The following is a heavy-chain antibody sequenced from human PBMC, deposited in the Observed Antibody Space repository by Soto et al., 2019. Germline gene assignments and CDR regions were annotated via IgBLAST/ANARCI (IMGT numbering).Heavy chain of an antibody. V-gene: IGHV1-18*01. CDR1: GYTFTSYG. J-gene: IGHJ4*02. Sequence: QVQLVQSGAEVKKPGASVKVSCKASGYTFTSYGISWGRQAPGQGLEGMGWISAYNGNTNYAQKLQGRVTMTTDTSTSTAYMELRSLRSDNTAVYYCARDLYDYVWGSYRPFDYWGQGTLVTVSS. CDR2: ISAYNGNT. CDR3: ARDLYDYVWGSYRPFDY. D-gene: IGHD3-16*02.